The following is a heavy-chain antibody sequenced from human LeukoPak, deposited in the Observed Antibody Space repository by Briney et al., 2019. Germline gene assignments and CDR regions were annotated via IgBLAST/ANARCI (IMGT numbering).Heavy chain of an antibody. CDR2: ISGSSSTR. D-gene: IGHD4-17*01. CDR1: GFTFSSYS. Sequence: GGSLRLSCAASGFTFSSYSMNWVRQAPGKGMEWVSYISGSSSTRYYADSVKGRFTISRDNAKNSLYLQMNSLRAEDTSVYYCARYGDYGAFDIWGQGTMVTVSS. V-gene: IGHV3-48*01. J-gene: IGHJ3*02. CDR3: ARYGDYGAFDI.